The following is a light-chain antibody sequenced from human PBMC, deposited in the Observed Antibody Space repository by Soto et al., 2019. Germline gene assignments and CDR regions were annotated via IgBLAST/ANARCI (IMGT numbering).Light chain of an antibody. V-gene: IGLV1-44*01. CDR2: STS. Sequence: QSVLTQPPSASGTPGQIVAISCSGSSSNIGSNTVTWYQQLPGTAPKLPIYSTSQRSSGVPGRFSGSKSGASASLSISGLQSEDEADYYCAAWDDRLDVYVFGTGTKGTVL. J-gene: IGLJ1*01. CDR3: AAWDDRLDVYV. CDR1: SSNIGSNT.